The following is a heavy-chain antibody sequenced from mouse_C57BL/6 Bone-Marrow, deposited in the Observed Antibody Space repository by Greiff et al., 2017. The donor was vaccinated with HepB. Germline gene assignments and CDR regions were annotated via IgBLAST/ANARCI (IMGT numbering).Heavy chain of an antibody. Sequence: EVHLVESGGGLVKPGGSLKLSCAASGFTFSSYAMSWVRQTPEKRLGWVATISDGGSYTYDPDNVKGRFTISRDNAKNNLYLQMSHLKSEDTAMYYCARLLFWYFDVWGTGTTVTVSS. CDR2: ISDGGSYT. V-gene: IGHV5-4*01. CDR1: GFTFSSYA. J-gene: IGHJ1*03. CDR3: ARLLFWYFDV.